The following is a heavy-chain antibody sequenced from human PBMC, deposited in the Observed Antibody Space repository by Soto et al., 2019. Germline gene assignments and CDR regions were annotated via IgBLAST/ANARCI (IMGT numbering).Heavy chain of an antibody. CDR2: IHHSGST. V-gene: IGHV4-4*01. Sequence: QVQLQESGPGLVKPSGTLSLTCAVSGGSISSSDWWSWVRQPPGKGLEWVGEIHHSGSTNYNPSLTSRVTISVDKSQTQFALTLNSVAAADTAVHCCVRRPPGGPIWGQGTLVTVAS. J-gene: IGHJ4*02. D-gene: IGHD1-1*01. CDR3: VRRPPGGPI. CDR1: GGSISSSDW.